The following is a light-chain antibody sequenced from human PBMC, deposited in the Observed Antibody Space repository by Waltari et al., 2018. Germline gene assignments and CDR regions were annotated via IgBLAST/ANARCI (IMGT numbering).Light chain of an antibody. CDR3: QAWDSGTV. V-gene: IGLV3-1*01. CDR2: QDD. J-gene: IGLJ2*01. CDR1: KLGDKF. Sequence: SYELTQPPAVSVSPGQTASITCSGDKLGDKFVCWYQQKAGQSPLLVISQDDKRPSGIPERVSGSNSGNTATLTISGTQAMDEADYYCQAWDSGTVFGGGTKLTVL.